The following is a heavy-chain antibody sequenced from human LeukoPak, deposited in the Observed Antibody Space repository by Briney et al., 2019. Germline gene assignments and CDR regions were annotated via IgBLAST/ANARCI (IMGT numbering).Heavy chain of an antibody. D-gene: IGHD2-15*01. CDR3: ARDLTYCSGGSCYPDY. Sequence: GASVKVSCKASGYTLTSYGISWVRQAPGQGLEWMGWISAYNGNTNYAQKLQGRVTMTTDTSTSTAYMELRSLRSDDTAVYYCARDLTYCSGGSCYPDYWGQGTLVTVSS. CDR2: ISAYNGNT. CDR1: GYTLTSYG. J-gene: IGHJ4*02. V-gene: IGHV1-18*01.